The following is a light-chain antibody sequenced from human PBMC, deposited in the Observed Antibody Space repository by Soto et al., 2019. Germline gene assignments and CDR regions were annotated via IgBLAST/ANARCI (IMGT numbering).Light chain of an antibody. V-gene: IGLV2-23*01. Sequence: QSALTQPASVAGSPGQSITSSCTATRSDVGSYNLDSWYQQHPGKAPKLTIYGGSKRPSGVSNRFSGSKSGNTAHLPISGLQAEDEADYDCCSYAGSNTVVFGGGTKLTVL. CDR2: GGS. CDR1: RSDVGSYNL. CDR3: CSYAGSNTVV. J-gene: IGLJ2*01.